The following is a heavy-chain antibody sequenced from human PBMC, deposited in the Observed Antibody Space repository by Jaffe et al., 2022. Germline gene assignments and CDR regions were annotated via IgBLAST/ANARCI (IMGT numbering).Heavy chain of an antibody. D-gene: IGHD2-2*01. Sequence: EVQLLESGGGLVQPGGSLRLSCAASGFTFSSYAMSWVRQAPGKGLEWVSAVSGSGGSTYYADSVKGRFTISRDNSKNTLYLQMNSLRAEDTAVYYCAKFGVGYCTSTSCYGSFDYWGQGTLVTVSS. J-gene: IGHJ4*02. CDR2: VSGSGGST. CDR1: GFTFSSYA. CDR3: AKFGVGYCTSTSCYGSFDY. V-gene: IGHV3-23*01.